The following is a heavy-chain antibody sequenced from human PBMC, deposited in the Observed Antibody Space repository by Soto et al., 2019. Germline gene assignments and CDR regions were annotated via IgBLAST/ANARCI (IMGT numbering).Heavy chain of an antibody. J-gene: IGHJ6*02. D-gene: IGHD2-2*03. CDR1: GFSLSTSGVG. V-gene: IGHV2-5*01. CDR3: ADVDGYCTSTTCYGSDYGMDV. Sequence: QITLKESGPTLVKPTQTLTLTCTFSGFSLSTSGVGVGWIRQPPGKALEWLALIFWNDDKRYSPSLKSRLTISKDTSKKQGVLTMSNMDPVDTRTHYCADVDGYCTSTTCYGSDYGMDVWGQGTTVTVSS. CDR2: IFWNDDK.